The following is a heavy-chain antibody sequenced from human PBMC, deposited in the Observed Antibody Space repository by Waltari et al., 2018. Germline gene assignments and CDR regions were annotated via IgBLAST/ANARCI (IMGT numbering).Heavy chain of an antibody. CDR1: GFTFSSYS. V-gene: IGHV3-48*01. Sequence: EVQLVESGGGLVQPGGSLRLSCAASGFTFSSYSMNWVRQAPGKGLEWVSYISSSSSTIYNADSVKGRFTISRDNAKNSLYLQMNSLRAEDTAVYYCAREGDVGATINDYWGQGTLVTVS. CDR2: ISSSSSTI. CDR3: AREGDVGATINDY. D-gene: IGHD1-26*01. J-gene: IGHJ4*02.